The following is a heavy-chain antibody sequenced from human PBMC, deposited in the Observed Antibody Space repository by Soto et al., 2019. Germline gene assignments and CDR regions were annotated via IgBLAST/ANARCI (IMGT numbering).Heavy chain of an antibody. V-gene: IGHV1-18*01. CDR3: ARDPDTDFYGDFDY. Sequence: WASVKVSCKASGYTFTSYGISWVRQAPGQGLEWMGWISAYNGNTNYAQKLQGRVTMTTDTSTSTAYMELRSLRSDDTAVYYCARDPDTDFYGDFDYWGQGTLVTVSS. CDR2: ISAYNGNT. J-gene: IGHJ4*02. CDR1: GYTFTSYG. D-gene: IGHD4-17*01.